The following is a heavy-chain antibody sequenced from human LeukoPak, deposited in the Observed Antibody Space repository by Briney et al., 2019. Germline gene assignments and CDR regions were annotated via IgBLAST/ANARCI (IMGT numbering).Heavy chain of an antibody. D-gene: IGHD2-2*01. V-gene: IGHV4-4*07. Sequence: SETLSLTCTVSGGSISSYYWSWIRQPAGKGLEWIGRIYTSGSTNYNPSLKSRVTMSVDTSKNQFSLKLSSVTAADTAVYYCARLLVRSTSCVFDYWGQGTLVTVSS. CDR3: ARLLVRSTSCVFDY. CDR2: IYTSGST. J-gene: IGHJ4*02. CDR1: GGSISSYY.